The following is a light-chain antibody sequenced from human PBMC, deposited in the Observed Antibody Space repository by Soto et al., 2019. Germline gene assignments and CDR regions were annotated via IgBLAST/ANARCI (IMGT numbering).Light chain of an antibody. J-gene: IGKJ1*01. V-gene: IGKV1-27*01. Sequence: VQMTQSPSSLSASVGDRVTITCRASQAVYTFLAWYRQRPARAPELLIYDASTLQPGVPSRFSVDGFGTHFILTRSSLQPEDVATYYCHHYNKAPWTFGQGTKV. CDR3: HHYNKAPWT. CDR2: DAS. CDR1: QAVYTF.